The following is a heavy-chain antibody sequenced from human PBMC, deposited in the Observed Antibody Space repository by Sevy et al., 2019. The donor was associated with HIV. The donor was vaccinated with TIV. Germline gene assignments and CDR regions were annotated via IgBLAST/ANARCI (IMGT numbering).Heavy chain of an antibody. CDR2: ISSSGSTI. V-gene: IGHV3-48*03. CDR3: AREVVLRFLEWPYGMDV. Sequence: GGSLRLSCAATGFTFSSYEMNWVRQAPGKGLEWVSYISSSGSTIYYADSVKGRFTISRDNAKNSLYLQMNSLRGEDTAVYYCAREVVLRFLEWPYGMDVWGQGTTVTVSS. D-gene: IGHD3-3*01. CDR1: GFTFSSYE. J-gene: IGHJ6*02.